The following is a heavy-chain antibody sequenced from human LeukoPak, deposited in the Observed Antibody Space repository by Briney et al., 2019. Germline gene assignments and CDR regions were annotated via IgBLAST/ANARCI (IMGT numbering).Heavy chain of an antibody. Sequence: GGSLRLSCAASGFTFSSYSMNWVRQAPGKGLEWVSYISSSTNTIYYADSVKGRFTISRDNTKNSLFLQMNSLRDEDTAVYYCARGGYGANDDAFDIWGQGTMVTVSS. CDR1: GFTFSSYS. V-gene: IGHV3-48*02. D-gene: IGHD4-23*01. CDR3: ARGGYGANDDAFDI. CDR2: ISSSTNTI. J-gene: IGHJ3*02.